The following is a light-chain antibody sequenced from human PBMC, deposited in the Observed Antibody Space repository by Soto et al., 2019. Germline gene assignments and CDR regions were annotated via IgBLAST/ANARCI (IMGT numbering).Light chain of an antibody. V-gene: IGLV2-14*01. J-gene: IGLJ3*02. CDR3: SSDTTTSTWV. CDR2: EVS. Sequence: QSALTQPASVSGAPGLSITISCTGTNSDVGGYNYVSWYQQHPGKAPRLMIYEVSNRPSGVSNRFSGSKSGNTASLTISGLQSEDEADYYCSSDTTTSTWVFGGGTKLTVL. CDR1: NSDVGGYNY.